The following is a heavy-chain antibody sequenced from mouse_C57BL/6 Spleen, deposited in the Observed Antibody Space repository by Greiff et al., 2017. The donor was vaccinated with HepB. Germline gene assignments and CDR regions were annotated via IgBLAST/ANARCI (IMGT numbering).Heavy chain of an antibody. Sequence: RLEWVAYISNGGGSTYYPDTVKGRFTISRDNAKNTLYLQMSRLKSEDTAMYYCARHEGGGYFDVWGTGTTVTVSS. V-gene: IGHV5-12*01. CDR3: ARHEGGGYFDV. CDR2: ISNGGGST. J-gene: IGHJ1*03. D-gene: IGHD1-1*02.